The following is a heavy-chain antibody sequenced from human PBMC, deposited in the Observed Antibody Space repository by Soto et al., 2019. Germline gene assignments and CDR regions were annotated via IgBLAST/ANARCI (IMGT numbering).Heavy chain of an antibody. Sequence: QVQLQESGPGLVKPSETLSLTCTVSGGSISSYYWSWIRQPPGKGLEWIGYIYYSGSTNYNPSLTSRVTLPVDTSKYRFSLKLSSVTAADTAVYYCARHPYSRGWESRYFDYWGQGTLVTVSS. CDR2: IYYSGST. V-gene: IGHV4-59*08. CDR3: ARHPYSRGWESRYFDY. J-gene: IGHJ4*02. CDR1: GGSISSYY. D-gene: IGHD6-19*01.